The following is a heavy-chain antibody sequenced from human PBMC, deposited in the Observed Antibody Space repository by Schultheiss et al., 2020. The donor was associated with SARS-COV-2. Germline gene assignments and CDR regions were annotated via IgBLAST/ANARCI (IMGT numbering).Heavy chain of an antibody. Sequence: GVLKISCAASGFTFSSYAMSWVRQAPGKGLEWVSAISGSGGSTYYADSVKGRFTISRDNSKNTLYLQMNSPRAEDTAVYYCAKSVPAAIYYYYGMDVWGQGTTVTVSS. D-gene: IGHD2-2*02. J-gene: IGHJ6*02. CDR2: ISGSGGST. CDR3: AKSVPAAIYYYYGMDV. CDR1: GFTFSSYA. V-gene: IGHV3-23*01.